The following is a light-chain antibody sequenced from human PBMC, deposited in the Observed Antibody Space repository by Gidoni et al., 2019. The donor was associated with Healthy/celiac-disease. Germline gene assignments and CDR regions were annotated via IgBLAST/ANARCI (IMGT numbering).Light chain of an antibody. J-gene: IGKJ1*01. Sequence: EIVMTQSPATLSVSPGESATRSCRASQSVSSNLAWYKQQPGQAPRRLIYGASTRATGIPARFSGSGSGTEFTLTISSLQSEDFAVYYCQQYNNWPPSWTFGQXTKVEIK. V-gene: IGKV3-15*01. CDR1: QSVSSN. CDR3: QQYNNWPPSWT. CDR2: GAS.